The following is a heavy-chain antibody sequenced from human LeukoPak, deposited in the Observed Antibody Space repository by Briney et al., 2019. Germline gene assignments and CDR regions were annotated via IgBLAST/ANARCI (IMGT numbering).Heavy chain of an antibody. CDR2: INHSGST. CDR1: GGSFSGYY. V-gene: IGHV4-34*01. D-gene: IGHD3-22*01. Sequence: PSETLSLTCAVYGGSFSGYYWSWIRQPPGKGLEWIGEINHSGSTNYNPSLKSRVTISVDTSKNQFSLKLSSVTAADTAVYYCARGLFRYYYDSSGYYAAFDIWGQGTMVTVSS. J-gene: IGHJ3*02. CDR3: ARGLFRYYYDSSGYYAAFDI.